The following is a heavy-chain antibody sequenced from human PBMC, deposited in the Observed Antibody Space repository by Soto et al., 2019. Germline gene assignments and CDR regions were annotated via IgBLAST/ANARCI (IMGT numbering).Heavy chain of an antibody. Sequence: AAVKFSFKASGYTFTSYGISWVRQAPGQALDCMGWLSAYNGNRNYAQNVQGRVTMTTDTATNTSYMELRSLRSDDTAVYYCARDHLGATRDYWGQ. J-gene: IGHJ4*02. CDR3: ARDHLGATRDY. V-gene: IGHV1-18*01. CDR2: LSAYNGNR. D-gene: IGHD1-26*01. CDR1: GYTFTSYG.